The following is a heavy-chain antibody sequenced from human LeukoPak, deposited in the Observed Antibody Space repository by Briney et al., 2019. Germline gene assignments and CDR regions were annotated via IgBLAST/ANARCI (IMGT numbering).Heavy chain of an antibody. CDR1: GGSISSYY. V-gene: IGHV4-59*01. J-gene: IGHJ3*02. CDR3: ARALRYYYDAFDI. D-gene: IGHD3-10*01. Sequence: PSETPSLTCTVSGGSISSYYWSWIRQPPGKGLEWIGYIYYSGSTNYNPSLKSRVTISVDTSKNQFSLKLSSVTAADTAVYYCARALRYYYDAFDIWGQGTMVTVSS. CDR2: IYYSGST.